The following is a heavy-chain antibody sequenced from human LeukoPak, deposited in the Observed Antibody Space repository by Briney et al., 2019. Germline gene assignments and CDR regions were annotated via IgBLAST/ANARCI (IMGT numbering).Heavy chain of an antibody. D-gene: IGHD6-13*01. CDR3: AKDRVGSSWYVAPIFDY. V-gene: IGHV3-74*01. CDR2: IDSDGSST. J-gene: IGHJ4*02. CDR1: GFTFNSYW. Sequence: PGGSLRLSCAASGFTFNSYWMHWVRQVPGKGLVWVSRIDSDGSSTSYADSVKGRFTISRDNSKNTLYLQMNSLRAEDTAVYYCAKDRVGSSWYVAPIFDYWGQGTLVTVSS.